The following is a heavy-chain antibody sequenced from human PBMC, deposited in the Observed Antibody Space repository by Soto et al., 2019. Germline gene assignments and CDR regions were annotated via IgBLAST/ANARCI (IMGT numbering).Heavy chain of an antibody. J-gene: IGHJ3*02. CDR2: IYYRGNT. D-gene: IGHD3-10*01. CDR3: ARVLNYGSGSYYNWDDAFDI. Sequence: PSETLSLTCTVSGGSISSGPSYWCWIRQPPGQGLEWVGSIYYRGNTNYNTSLGSRVAISVDKSKNQFSLKLSSVTAADTAVYYCARVLNYGSGSYYNWDDAFDIWGQGTMVTVSS. CDR1: GGSISSGPSY. V-gene: IGHV4-39*07.